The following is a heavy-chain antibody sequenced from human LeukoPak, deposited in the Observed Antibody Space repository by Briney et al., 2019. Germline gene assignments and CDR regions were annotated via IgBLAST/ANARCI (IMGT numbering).Heavy chain of an antibody. CDR2: IYSGGST. CDR1: GFTVSSNY. J-gene: IGHJ4*02. V-gene: IGHV3-53*01. CDR3: SVAGTLGEFDY. Sequence: GGSLRLSCAASGFTVSSNYMSWVRQAPGKGLEWVSVIYSGGSTYYADSVKGRFTISRDNSKNTLYLQMYSLRAEDTAVYYCSVAGTLGEFDYWGQGTLVTVSS. D-gene: IGHD6-19*01.